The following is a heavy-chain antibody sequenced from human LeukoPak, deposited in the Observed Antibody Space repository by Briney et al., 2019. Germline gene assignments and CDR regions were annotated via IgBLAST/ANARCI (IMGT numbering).Heavy chain of an antibody. Sequence: GGSLTLSCAASGFTLSSYDTHWARQAPGKGLEWLADISYDGCNKYYADSVKGRFTISRDNSRNTLYLHMNSLRDEDTAVYYCAKGRALGKLRVFYFDYWGQGTLVTVSS. D-gene: IGHD7-27*01. CDR1: GFTLSSYD. J-gene: IGHJ4*02. CDR3: AKGRALGKLRVFYFDY. CDR2: ISYDGCNK. V-gene: IGHV3-30*04.